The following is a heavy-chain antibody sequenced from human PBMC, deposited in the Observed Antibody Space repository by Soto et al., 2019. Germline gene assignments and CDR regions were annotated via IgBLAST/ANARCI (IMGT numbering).Heavy chain of an antibody. CDR1: GGTFSSYT. J-gene: IGHJ6*03. CDR3: ARDQRVTMVRGVKVLNYYYYYMDV. Sequence: GASVKVSCKASGGTFSSYTISWVRQAPGQGLEWMGRIIPILGIANYAQKFQGRVTITADKSTSTAYMELSSLRSEDTAVYYCARDQRVTMVRGVKVLNYYYYYMDVWGKGTTVTVSS. V-gene: IGHV1-69*04. D-gene: IGHD3-10*01. CDR2: IIPILGIA.